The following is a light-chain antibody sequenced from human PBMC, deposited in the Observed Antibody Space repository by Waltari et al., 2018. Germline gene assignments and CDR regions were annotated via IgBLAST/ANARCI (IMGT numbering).Light chain of an antibody. J-gene: IGKJ2*01. CDR1: QSISSW. V-gene: IGKV1-5*03. CDR2: KAS. Sequence: DIQQTQSPSTLYASVGDRVTITCRASQSISSWLAWYQQKPGKAPKLLIYKASSLESGVPSRVSGCGSGTEFTLTISSLQPDDFATYYCQQYKSYSRTFGQGTKLEIK. CDR3: QQYKSYSRT.